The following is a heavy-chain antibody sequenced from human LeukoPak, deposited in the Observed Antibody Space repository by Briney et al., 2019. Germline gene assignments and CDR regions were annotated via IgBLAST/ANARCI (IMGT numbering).Heavy chain of an antibody. Sequence: PGGSLRLSCAASGLTFNSYVIQWVRQAPDKGLEWVAFTWSDGSEKFYTDSVKGRFTISRDNSKNKVDLQMNSLRAEDTAVYFCARAQSATLSYYFDLWGQGTLVTVSS. CDR3: ARAQSATLSYYFDL. CDR2: TWSDGSEK. J-gene: IGHJ5*02. CDR1: GLTFNSYV. D-gene: IGHD3-22*01. V-gene: IGHV3-33*01.